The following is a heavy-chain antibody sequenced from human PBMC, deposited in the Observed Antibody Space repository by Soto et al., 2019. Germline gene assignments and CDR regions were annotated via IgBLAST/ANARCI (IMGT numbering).Heavy chain of an antibody. CDR3: ASAYYDYIWGSYRMRGWFDP. D-gene: IGHD3-16*02. J-gene: IGHJ5*02. Sequence: QVQLVQSGAEVKKPGASVKVSCKASGYTFTSYGISWVRQAPGQGLEWMGWISAYNGNTNYAQKLQGRVTMTTDTSTSTAYRELRSLRSDDTAVYYCASAYYDYIWGSYRMRGWFDPWGQGTLVTVSS. CDR1: GYTFTSYG. V-gene: IGHV1-18*01. CDR2: ISAYNGNT.